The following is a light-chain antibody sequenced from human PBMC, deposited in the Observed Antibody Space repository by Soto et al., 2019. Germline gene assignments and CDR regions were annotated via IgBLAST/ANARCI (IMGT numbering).Light chain of an antibody. J-gene: IGLJ2*01. CDR2: SNN. V-gene: IGLV1-47*02. Sequence: QSVLTQPHSASGTPGQRVTISCSGSSSNIGSNYVFWYQQLPGTAPKLLVYSNNQRPSGVPDRFSGSKSGTSASLAISGLRSEDEADYHCAAWDDSLNGPAFGGGTQLTVL. CDR1: SSNIGSNY. CDR3: AAWDDSLNGPA.